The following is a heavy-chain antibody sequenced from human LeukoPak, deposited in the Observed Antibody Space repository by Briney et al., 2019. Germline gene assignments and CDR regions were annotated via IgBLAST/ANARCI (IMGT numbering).Heavy chain of an antibody. CDR3: ARTDYYGSGSYYKH. D-gene: IGHD3-10*01. CDR2: IYYSGNT. CDR1: GGSISSYY. V-gene: IGHV4-59*01. Sequence: PSETLSLTCTVSGGSISSYYWSWIRQPPGKGLEWIGYIYYSGNTNYNPSLKSRVTISVDTSKNQFSLKLSSVTAADTALYYCARTDYYGSGSYYKHWGQGTLVTVSS. J-gene: IGHJ4*02.